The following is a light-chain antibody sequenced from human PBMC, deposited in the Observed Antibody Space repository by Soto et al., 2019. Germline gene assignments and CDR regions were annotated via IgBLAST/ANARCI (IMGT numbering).Light chain of an antibody. V-gene: IGKV1-6*01. CDR2: PAS. Sequence: SQGIRNDLGWYQQRPGKAPKLLIYPASKLRSGVPSRFSGSGSATDFTLTITSLQPEDFATYYCVQDFNYPPTFGQGTKVDIK. J-gene: IGKJ2*01. CDR3: VQDFNYPPT. CDR1: QGIRND.